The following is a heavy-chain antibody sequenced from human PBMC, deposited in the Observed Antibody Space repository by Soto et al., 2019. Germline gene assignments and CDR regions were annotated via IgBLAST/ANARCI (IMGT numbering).Heavy chain of an antibody. CDR3: AGERETSSWFLSGFEY. CDR1: GLTFIRHA. J-gene: IGHJ4*02. CDR2: ISDDDSKK. Sequence: QVQLVESGGGGGQPGGSLRLSCAASGLTFIRHAMHWVRQVPGKGLKGGAAISDDDSKKHYVDSVKGRFSIPRDKSRNTVFLQMNSLRAEDTAVYFCAGERETSSWFLSGFEYWGQGTLVTVSS. D-gene: IGHD6-19*01. V-gene: IGHV3-30-3*01.